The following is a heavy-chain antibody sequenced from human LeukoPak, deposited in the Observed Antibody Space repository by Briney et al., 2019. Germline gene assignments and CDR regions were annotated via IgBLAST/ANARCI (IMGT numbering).Heavy chain of an antibody. V-gene: IGHV3-23*01. J-gene: IGHJ4*02. D-gene: IGHD5-24*01. Sequence: GGSLRLSRAASGFTFSSYEMNWVRQAAGKGLEWVSGISPNGVITYYADSVKGRFTISRDNSKGTVYLQMNSLRPEDTAVYYCAKDDAWLQFGDWGRGTLVTVSS. CDR2: ISPNGVIT. CDR3: AKDDAWLQFGD. CDR1: GFTFSSYE.